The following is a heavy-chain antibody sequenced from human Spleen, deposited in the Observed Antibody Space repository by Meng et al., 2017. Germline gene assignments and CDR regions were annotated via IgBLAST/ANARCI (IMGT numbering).Heavy chain of an antibody. D-gene: IGHD1-1*01. CDR2: IYYSGST. Sequence: QVQLQESGPVLVKPSQTLSLTCTVSGDSISSGDYYGSWIRPPPGKGLEWIGYIYYSGSTYYNPSLKSRLTILLDTSKKQFSLRLTSVTAADTAVYYCVRENWKSTIDYSGQGTLVTVSS. J-gene: IGHJ4*02. V-gene: IGHV4-30-4*01. CDR3: VRENWKSTIDY. CDR1: GDSISSGDYY.